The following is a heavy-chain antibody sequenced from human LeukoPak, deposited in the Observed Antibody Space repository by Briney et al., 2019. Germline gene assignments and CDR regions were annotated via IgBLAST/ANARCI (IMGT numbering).Heavy chain of an antibody. J-gene: IGHJ6*02. CDR3: AKGPRWGSSWYLERYGMDV. D-gene: IGHD6-13*01. Sequence: GASVKVSCKASGGTFSSYAISWVRQAPGQGLEWMGRIIPILGIANYAQKFQGRVTITADKSTSTAYMELSSLRSEDTAVYYCAKGPRWGSSWYLERYGMDVWGQGTTVTVSS. V-gene: IGHV1-69*04. CDR2: IIPILGIA. CDR1: GGTFSSYA.